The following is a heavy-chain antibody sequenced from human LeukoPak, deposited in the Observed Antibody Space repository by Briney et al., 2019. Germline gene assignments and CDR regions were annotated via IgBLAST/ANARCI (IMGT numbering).Heavy chain of an antibody. V-gene: IGHV1-46*01. CDR2: INPSGGST. CDR3: ARDRGSSSFDY. CDR1: GYTLTSYG. J-gene: IGHJ4*02. D-gene: IGHD6-6*01. Sequence: SVKVSCKASGYTLTSYGISWVRQAPGQGLEWMGIINPSGGSTSYAQKFQGRVTMTRDMSTSTVYMELSSLRSEDTAVYYCARDRGSSSFDYWGQGTLVTVSS.